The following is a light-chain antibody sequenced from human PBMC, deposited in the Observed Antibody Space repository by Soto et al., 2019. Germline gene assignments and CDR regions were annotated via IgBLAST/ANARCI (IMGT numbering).Light chain of an antibody. CDR2: AAS. J-gene: IGKJ1*01. V-gene: IGKV1-39*01. CDR3: QQSYSTLWT. Sequence: DIQMTQPPCSGSASVGRRVNLTYRASQSISSYLNWYQQKPGKAPKLLIYAASSLQSGVPSRCSGSGSGTDFTLTISSLQPEDVATYYCQQSYSTLWTFGQGTKVDIK. CDR1: QSISSY.